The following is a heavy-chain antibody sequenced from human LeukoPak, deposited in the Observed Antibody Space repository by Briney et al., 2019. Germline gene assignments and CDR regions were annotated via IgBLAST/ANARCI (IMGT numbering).Heavy chain of an antibody. J-gene: IGHJ4*02. Sequence: GGSLRLSCAASGFTFSSYGMSWVRQAPGKGLEWVSAINTSGGSTYYADSVKGRFTISRDNSKNTLYLQMNSLRAEDTAVYYCARATSLQFMGAYDNWGQGTLVTVSS. CDR3: ARATSLQFMGAYDN. CDR1: GFTFSSYG. V-gene: IGHV3-23*01. D-gene: IGHD1-26*01. CDR2: INTSGGST.